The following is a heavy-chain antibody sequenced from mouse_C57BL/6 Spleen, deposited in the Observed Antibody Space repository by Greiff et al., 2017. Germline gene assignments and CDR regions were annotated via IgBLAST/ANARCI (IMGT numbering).Heavy chain of an antibody. Sequence: QVQLKQPGAELVMPGASVKLSCKASGYTFTSYWMHWVKQRPGQGLEWIGEIDPSDSYTNYNQKFKGKSTLTVDKSSSTAYMQLSSLTSEDSAVYYCARWGEFITMGWGTGTTVTVAS. CDR3: ARWGEFITMG. D-gene: IGHD1-1*02. J-gene: IGHJ1*03. V-gene: IGHV1-69*01. CDR1: GYTFTSYW. CDR2: IDPSDSYT.